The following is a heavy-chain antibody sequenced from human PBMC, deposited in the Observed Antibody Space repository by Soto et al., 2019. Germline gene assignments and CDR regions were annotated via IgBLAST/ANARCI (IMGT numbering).Heavy chain of an antibody. CDR1: GGSISSGGYY. J-gene: IGHJ4*02. CDR2: IYYSGST. CDR3: ARGGDTAMALGYFDY. Sequence: PSETLSLTCTVSGGSISSGGYYWSWIRQHPGKGLEWIGYIYYSGSTYYNPSLKSRVTISVDTSKNQFSLKLSSVTAADTAVYYCARGGDTAMALGYFDYWGQGTLVTVSS. D-gene: IGHD5-18*01. V-gene: IGHV4-31*03.